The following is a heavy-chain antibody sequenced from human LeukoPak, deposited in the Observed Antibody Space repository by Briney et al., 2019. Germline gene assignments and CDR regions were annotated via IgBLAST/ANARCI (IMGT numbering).Heavy chain of an antibody. V-gene: IGHV3-21*01. Sequence: GGSLRLSCAASGFTFSSYSMNWVCQAPGKGLEWVSSISSSSSYIYYADSVKGRFTISRDNAKNSLYLQMNSLRAEDTAVYYCATIAAAGTILVWGQGTMVTVSS. CDR3: ATIAAAGTILV. J-gene: IGHJ3*01. CDR1: GFTFSSYS. D-gene: IGHD6-13*01. CDR2: ISSSSSYI.